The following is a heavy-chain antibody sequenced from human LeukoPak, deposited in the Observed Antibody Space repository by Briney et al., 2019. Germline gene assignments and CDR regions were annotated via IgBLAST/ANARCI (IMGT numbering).Heavy chain of an antibody. Sequence: ETLSLTCTVSGGSIRSSYYYWGWIRQPPGKGLEWVSAISGSGGSTYYADSVKGRFTISRDNSKNTLYLQMNSLRAEDTAVYYCAKGKMYSSGWYYFDYWGQGTLVTVSS. CDR2: ISGSGGST. D-gene: IGHD6-19*01. CDR1: GGSIRSSYYY. CDR3: AKGKMYSSGWYYFDY. V-gene: IGHV3-23*01. J-gene: IGHJ4*02.